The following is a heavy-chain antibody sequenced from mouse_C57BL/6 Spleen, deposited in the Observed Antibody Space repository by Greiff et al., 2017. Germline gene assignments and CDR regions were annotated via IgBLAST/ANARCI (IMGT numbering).Heavy chain of an antibody. J-gene: IGHJ2*01. CDR3: ARDFLYCYGSSYGYFDY. CDR2: IYPRDGST. CDR1: GYTFTDHT. Sequence: QVQLQQSDAELVKPGASVKISCKVSGYTFTDHTIHWMKQRPEQGLEWIGYIYPRDGSTKYNEKFKGTATFTADKSSSTAYMQLNSLTSEDSAVYFCARDFLYCYGSSYGYFDYWGQGTTLTVSS. V-gene: IGHV1-78*01. D-gene: IGHD1-1*01.